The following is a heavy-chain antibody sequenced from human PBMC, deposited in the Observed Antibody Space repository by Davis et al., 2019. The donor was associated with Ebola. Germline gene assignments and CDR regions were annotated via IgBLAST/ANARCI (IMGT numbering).Heavy chain of an antibody. J-gene: IGHJ4*02. CDR1: GGSISSYY. CDR3: ARLEQWLGIFDY. CDR2: IYYSGST. V-gene: IGHV4-59*08. D-gene: IGHD6-19*01. Sequence: SETLSLTCTVSGGSISSYYWSWIRQPPGKGLEWIGYIYYSGSTNYNPSLKSRVTISVDTSKNQFSLKLSSVTAADTAAYYCARLEQWLGIFDYWGQGTLVTVSS.